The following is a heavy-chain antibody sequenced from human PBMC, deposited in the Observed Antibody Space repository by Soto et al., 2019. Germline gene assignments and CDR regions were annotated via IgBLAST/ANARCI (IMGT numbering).Heavy chain of an antibody. CDR1: GYTFSSYS. Sequence: VQLVQSGAEVKKPGASVKVSCKASGYTFSSYSMNWVRQAPGKGLEWVSYISSSSSTIYYADSVKGRFTISRDNAKNSLYLQMNSLRDEDTAVYYCARVGQQLARGVTGPDPWGQGTLVTVSS. CDR3: ARVGQQLARGVTGPDP. CDR2: ISSSSSTI. D-gene: IGHD6-13*01. V-gene: IGHV3-48*02. J-gene: IGHJ5*02.